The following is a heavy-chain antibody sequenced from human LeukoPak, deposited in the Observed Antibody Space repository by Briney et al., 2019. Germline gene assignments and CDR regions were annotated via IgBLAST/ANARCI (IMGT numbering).Heavy chain of an antibody. CDR1: GFTFSSYA. CDR3: AKERQGKDTAMVESTY. CDR2: ISGSGGST. D-gene: IGHD5-18*01. V-gene: IGHV3-23*01. Sequence: PGGSLRLSCAASGFTFSSYAMSWVRQAPGKGLEWVSAISGSGGSTYYADSVKGRFTISRDNSKNTLYLQMNSLRAEDTAVYYCAKERQGKDTAMVESTYWGQGTLVTISS. J-gene: IGHJ4*02.